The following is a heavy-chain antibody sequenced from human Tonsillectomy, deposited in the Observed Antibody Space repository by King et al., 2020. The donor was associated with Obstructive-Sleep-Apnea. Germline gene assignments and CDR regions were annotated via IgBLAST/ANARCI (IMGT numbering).Heavy chain of an antibody. CDR2: ISYHGSDK. J-gene: IGHJ4*02. CDR1: GFTFSSYA. V-gene: IGHV3-30*04. CDR3: VASQPSTVTTRFYLDF. D-gene: IGHD4-11*01. Sequence: VQLVESGGGVVQPGTSLRLSCAASGFTFSSYAIHWVRQAPGKGLEWVAVISYHGSDKFYADSVKGRFTISRDNSKNTLYLQMKSLRPEDTAVYYCVASQPSTVTTRFYLDFWGQGTLVTVSS.